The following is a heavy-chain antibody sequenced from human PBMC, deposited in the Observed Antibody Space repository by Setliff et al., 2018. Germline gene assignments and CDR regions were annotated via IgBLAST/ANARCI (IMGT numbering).Heavy chain of an antibody. J-gene: IGHJ6*02. CDR1: GYTLTELS. V-gene: IGHV1-3*01. CDR3: ARDHVYGSQYYYYYYGMDV. Sequence: ASVKVSCKVSGYTLTELSMHWVRQAPGQRLEWMGWINAGNGNTKYSQKFQGRVTITRDTSASTAYMELSSLRSEDTAVYYCARDHVYGSQYYYYYYGMDVWGQGTTVTVSS. D-gene: IGHD3-10*01. CDR2: INAGNGNT.